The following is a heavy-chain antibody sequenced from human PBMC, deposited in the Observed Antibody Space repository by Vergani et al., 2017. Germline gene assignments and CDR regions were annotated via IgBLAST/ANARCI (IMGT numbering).Heavy chain of an antibody. CDR1: GYTFTSYY. Sequence: QVQLVQSGAEVKKPGASVKVSCKASGYTFTSYYMHWVRQAPGQGLEWMGIINPSGGSTSYAQKFQGIVTMTRDTSTSTVYMELGSLRSEDTAVYYCARAYCTNGVCSPLCQHWGQGTLVTVSS. CDR2: INPSGGST. J-gene: IGHJ1*01. D-gene: IGHD2-8*01. V-gene: IGHV1-46*01. CDR3: ARAYCTNGVCSPLCQH.